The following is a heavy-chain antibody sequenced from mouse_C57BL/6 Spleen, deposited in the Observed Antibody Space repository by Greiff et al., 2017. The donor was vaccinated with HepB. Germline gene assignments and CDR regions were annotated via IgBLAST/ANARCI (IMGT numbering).Heavy chain of an antibody. J-gene: IGHJ4*01. CDR2: IDPSDSYT. V-gene: IGHV1-50*01. D-gene: IGHD1-1*01. Sequence: VQLQQPGAELVKPGASVKLSCKASGYTFTSYWMQWVKQRPGQGLEWIGEIDPSDSYTNYNQKFKGKATLTVDTSSSTAYMQLSSLTSEDSAVYYCASSVVADYYAMDYWGQGTSVTVSS. CDR1: GYTFTSYW. CDR3: ASSVVADYYAMDY.